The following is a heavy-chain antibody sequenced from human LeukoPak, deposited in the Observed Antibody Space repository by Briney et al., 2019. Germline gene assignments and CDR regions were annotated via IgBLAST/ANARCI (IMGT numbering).Heavy chain of an antibody. V-gene: IGHV4-39*07. CDR1: GGSISSSSYY. D-gene: IGHD6-19*01. J-gene: IGHJ4*02. Sequence: SETLSLTCTVSGGSISSSSYYWSWIRQPPGKGLEWIGEINHSGSTNYNPSLKSRVTISVDTSKNQFSLKLSSVTAADTAVYYCARDEYSSGWAFDYWGQGTLVTVSS. CDR3: ARDEYSSGWAFDY. CDR2: INHSGST.